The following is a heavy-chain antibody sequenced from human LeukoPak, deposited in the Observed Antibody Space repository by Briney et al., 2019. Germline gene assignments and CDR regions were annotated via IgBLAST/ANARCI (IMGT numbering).Heavy chain of an antibody. J-gene: IGHJ3*02. CDR1: GFTFSSYA. CDR2: ISYDGTNK. Sequence: GGSLRLSCAASGFTFSSYAMHWVRQAPGKGLEWVAVISYDGTNKYYADSVKGRFTISRDNSKNTLFLQMNSLRAEDTAVYYCARSNYYDSRSWGFDIWGQGTMVTVSS. V-gene: IGHV3-30*04. CDR3: ARSNYYDSRSWGFDI. D-gene: IGHD3-22*01.